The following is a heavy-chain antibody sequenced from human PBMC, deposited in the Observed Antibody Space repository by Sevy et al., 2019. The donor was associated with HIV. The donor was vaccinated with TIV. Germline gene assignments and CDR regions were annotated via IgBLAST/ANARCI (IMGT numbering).Heavy chain of an antibody. V-gene: IGHV3-30-3*01. CDR2: SSYDGGNI. D-gene: IGHD3-22*01. Sequence: GGSLRLSCTASGFILGYYAMHWVRQAPGKGLEWVAVSSYDGGNIYYADSVKGRFTISRDNSKNTLYLQMNNVRVEDTAVYYCARGGYYYDNAAYYALDSWGQRTLVTVSS. J-gene: IGHJ4*02. CDR3: ARGGYYYDNAAYYALDS. CDR1: GFILGYYA.